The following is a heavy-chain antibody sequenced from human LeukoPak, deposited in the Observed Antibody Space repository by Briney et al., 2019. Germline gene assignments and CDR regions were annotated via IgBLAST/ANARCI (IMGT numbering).Heavy chain of an antibody. Sequence: SSETLSLTCTVSGGSISSSSYYWGWIRQPPGKGLEWIGSIYYSGSTYYNPSLKSRVTISVDTSKNQFSLKLSSVTAADTAVYYCARQEDYDGIDYWGQGTLVTVSS. J-gene: IGHJ4*02. D-gene: IGHD3-10*01. CDR1: GGSISSSSYY. CDR3: ARQEDYDGIDY. CDR2: IYYSGST. V-gene: IGHV4-39*01.